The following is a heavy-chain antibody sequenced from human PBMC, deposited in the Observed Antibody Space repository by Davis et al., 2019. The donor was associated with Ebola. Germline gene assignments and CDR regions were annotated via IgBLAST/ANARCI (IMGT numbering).Heavy chain of an antibody. Sequence: GESLKISCAASGFTFSNYAMSWVRQAPGKRLEWVSAISGSGGSTYYADSVKGRFTISRDNSKNTLFLQMNSLRAEDTAVYYCCADILTGYYGQAGDYWGQGTLVTVSS. CDR3: CADILTGYYGQAGDY. V-gene: IGHV3-23*01. J-gene: IGHJ4*02. CDR1: GFTFSNYA. CDR2: ISGSGGST. D-gene: IGHD3-9*01.